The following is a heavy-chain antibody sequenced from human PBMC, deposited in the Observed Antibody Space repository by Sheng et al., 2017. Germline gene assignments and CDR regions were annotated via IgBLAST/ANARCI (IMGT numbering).Heavy chain of an antibody. V-gene: IGHV3-20*04. D-gene: IGHD4-17*01. J-gene: IGHJ6*03. CDR3: ARVEHDYGDAPPGSPIYYYYYYMDV. CDR1: GFTFDDYG. Sequence: EVQLVESGGGVVRPGGSLRLSCAASGFTFDDYGMSWVRQAPGKGLEWVSGINWNGGSTGYADSVKGRFTISRDNAKNSLYLQMNSLRAEDTALYYCARVEHDYGDAPPGSPIYYYYYYMDVWGKGTTVTVSS. CDR2: INWNGGST.